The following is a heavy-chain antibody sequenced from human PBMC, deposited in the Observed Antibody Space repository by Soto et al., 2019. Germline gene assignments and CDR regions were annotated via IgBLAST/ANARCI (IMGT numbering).Heavy chain of an antibody. CDR2: INAGNGNT. CDR1: GYTFTSYA. D-gene: IGHD3-22*01. Sequence: ASVKVSCKASGYTFTSYAMHWVRQAPGQRLEWMGLINAGNGNTIYSQKFQGRVTMTRDTSTSTVYMDLSSLRFEDTAVYYCVRVPNYYDSSGYSLPHYGMDVWGQGTTVTVSS. CDR3: VRVPNYYDSSGYSLPHYGMDV. V-gene: IGHV1-3*01. J-gene: IGHJ6*02.